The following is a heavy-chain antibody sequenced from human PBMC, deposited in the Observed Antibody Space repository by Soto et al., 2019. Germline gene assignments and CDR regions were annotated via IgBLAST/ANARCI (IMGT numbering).Heavy chain of an antibody. CDR2: LSASGRT. Sequence: SETLSLTCAISGDSIGNYYWSWIRQPAGKGLESLGRLSASGRTNYSPSLQSRVTMSLDRSKNRFSLRLTSVSAADTAVYFCARGMGRYFDLWGRGTLVTVSS. CDR3: ARGMGRYFDL. J-gene: IGHJ2*01. D-gene: IGHD2-8*01. CDR1: GDSIGNYY. V-gene: IGHV4-4*07.